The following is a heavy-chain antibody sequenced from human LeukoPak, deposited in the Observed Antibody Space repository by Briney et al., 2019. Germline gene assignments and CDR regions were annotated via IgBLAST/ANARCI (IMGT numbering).Heavy chain of an antibody. D-gene: IGHD2-15*01. CDR3: AKEKGGLLQYFDY. CDR2: IRQDGSEK. CDR1: GFTFSSFW. V-gene: IGHV3-7*03. J-gene: IGHJ4*02. Sequence: GGSLRLSCTASGFTFSSFWMSWLRQAPGKGLQWVANIRQDGSEKYYVDSVKGRFTISRDNAKNSLYLQMNSLRAEDTALYYCAKEKGGLLQYFDYWGQGTLVTVSS.